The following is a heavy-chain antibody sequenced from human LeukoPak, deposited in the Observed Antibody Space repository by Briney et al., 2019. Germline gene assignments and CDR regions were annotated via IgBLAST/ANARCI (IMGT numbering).Heavy chain of an antibody. J-gene: IGHJ4*02. CDR3: ASPTYGSGSYYNLALDC. Sequence: ASVKVSCKASGYTFTRYGISWVRQAPGEGLEWMGWISAKNGDTKYVQKFQGRVTMTTDTSTSTAYMELSSLRSEDTAVYYCASPTYGSGSYYNLALDCWGQGTPVTVSS. CDR2: ISAKNGDT. CDR1: GYTFTRYG. V-gene: IGHV1-18*01. D-gene: IGHD3-10*01.